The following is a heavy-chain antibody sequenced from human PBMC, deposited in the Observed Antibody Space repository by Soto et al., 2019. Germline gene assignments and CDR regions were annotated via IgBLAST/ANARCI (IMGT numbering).Heavy chain of an antibody. CDR1: GFTFSSNA. Sequence: GGSLRLSCAAFGFTFSSNAIHWVRQAPGKGLEWVAVISYDGSNKYYTDYVKGRFTISRDNSKNTLYLQMNSLRTEDTAVYYCARAHSSSWYYYYGMDAWGQGTTVTVSS. CDR2: ISYDGSNK. CDR3: ARAHSSSWYYYYGMDA. V-gene: IGHV3-30-3*01. J-gene: IGHJ6*02. D-gene: IGHD6-13*01.